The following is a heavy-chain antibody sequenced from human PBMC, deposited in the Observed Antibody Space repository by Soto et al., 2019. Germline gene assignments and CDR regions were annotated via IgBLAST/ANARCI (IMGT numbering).Heavy chain of an antibody. CDR2: IYHTGTF. J-gene: IGHJ4*02. Sequence: QVRLKESGPGLVKPSGTLSLTCAVSGGSVESSSCWRWVRQTPGKGLEWIGEIYHTGTFNYNPSLASRVSVAVGKSRNQFSLNLNSVTAADAAVYYCARGVGSSPPPYWGRGTLVTVSS. CDR3: ARGVGSSPPPY. V-gene: IGHV4-4*02. D-gene: IGHD1-26*01. CDR1: GGSVESSSC.